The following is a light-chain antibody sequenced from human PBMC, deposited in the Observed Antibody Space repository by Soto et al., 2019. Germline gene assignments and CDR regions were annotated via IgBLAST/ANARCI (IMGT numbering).Light chain of an antibody. J-gene: IGLJ3*02. V-gene: IGLV2-14*01. CDR2: EVT. Sequence: QSALTQPASLSGSPGQSITISCTGTTSDVGSHNFVSWYQQLPGKSPKLSIYEVTNRPSGTSNRFSGSKSGNTASLTISGLQAEDEADYYCSSFTNSILVFGGGTKLTVL. CDR1: TSDVGSHNF. CDR3: SSFTNSILV.